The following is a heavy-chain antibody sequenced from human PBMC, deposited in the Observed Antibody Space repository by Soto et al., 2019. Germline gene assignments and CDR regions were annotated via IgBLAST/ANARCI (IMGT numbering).Heavy chain of an antibody. J-gene: IGHJ4*02. D-gene: IGHD4-17*01. V-gene: IGHV4-31*03. CDR1: GGSVTSGSYY. Sequence: SETLSLTCTVSGGSVTSGSYYWSWIRPHPGKGLEWIGYIYYSGSTYYNPSLKSRVTISVDTSKNQFSLKLSSVTAADTAVYYCARGRGTVTTVTTHLDYWGQGTLVTVSS. CDR3: ARGRGTVTTVTTHLDY. CDR2: IYYSGST.